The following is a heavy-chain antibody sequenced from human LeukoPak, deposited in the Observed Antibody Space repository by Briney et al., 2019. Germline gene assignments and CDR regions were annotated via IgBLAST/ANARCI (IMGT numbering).Heavy chain of an antibody. CDR2: IIPIFGTA. CDR1: GGTFSSYA. J-gene: IGHJ6*03. CDR3: ARAVAHYDFWSGPFYYYYYMDV. D-gene: IGHD3-3*01. Sequence: ASVKVSCKASGGTFSSYAISWVRQAPGQGLEWMGGIIPIFGTANYAQKFQGRVTITADKSTSTAYMELSSLRSEDTAVYYCARAVAHYDFWSGPFYYYYYMDVWGKGTTVTVSS. V-gene: IGHV1-69*06.